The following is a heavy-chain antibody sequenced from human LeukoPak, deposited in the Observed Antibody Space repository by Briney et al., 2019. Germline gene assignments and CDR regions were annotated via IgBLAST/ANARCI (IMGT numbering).Heavy chain of an antibody. D-gene: IGHD2-15*01. CDR1: GYTFTSYG. V-gene: IGHV1-18*01. CDR3: ARVAGYCSGGSCTGGFDP. J-gene: IGHJ5*02. CDR2: ISEYNGNT. Sequence: ASVKVSCKASGYTFTSYGISWVRQAPGQGLEWMGWISEYNGNTNYAQKLQGRVTMTTDTSTSTAYMELRSLRSDDTAVYYCARVAGYCSGGSCTGGFDPWGQGTLVTVSS.